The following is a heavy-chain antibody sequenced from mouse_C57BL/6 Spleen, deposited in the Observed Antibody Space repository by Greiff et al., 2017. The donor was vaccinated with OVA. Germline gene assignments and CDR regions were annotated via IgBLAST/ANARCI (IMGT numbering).Heavy chain of an antibody. Sequence: EVQLQQSGPELVKPGASVKISCKASGYSFTGYYMNWVKQSPEKSLEWIGEINPSTGGTTYNQKFKAKATLTVDKSSSTAYMQLKSLTSEDSAVYDCARDSTVEGFAYWGQGTLVTVSA. CDR3: ARDSTVEGFAY. V-gene: IGHV1-42*01. J-gene: IGHJ3*01. D-gene: IGHD1-1*01. CDR1: GYSFTGYY. CDR2: INPSTGGT.